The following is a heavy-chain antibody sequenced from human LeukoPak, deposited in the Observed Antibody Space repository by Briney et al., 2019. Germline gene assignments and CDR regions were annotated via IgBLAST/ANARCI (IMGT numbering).Heavy chain of an antibody. CDR1: GYTFTSYD. CDR3: AVYSSSWYGRYYYYGMDV. Sequence: GASVKVSCKASGYTFTSYDINWVRQATGQGLEWMGGFDPEDGETIYAQKLQGRVTMTEDTSTDTAYMELSSLRSEDTAVYYCAVYSSSWYGRYYYYGMDVWGQGTTVTVSS. V-gene: IGHV1-24*01. J-gene: IGHJ6*02. D-gene: IGHD6-13*01. CDR2: FDPEDGET.